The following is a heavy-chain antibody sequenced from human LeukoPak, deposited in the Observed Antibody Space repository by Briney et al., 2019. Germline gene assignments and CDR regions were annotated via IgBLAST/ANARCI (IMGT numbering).Heavy chain of an antibody. J-gene: IGHJ4*02. D-gene: IGHD3-22*01. CDR2: INSDGSST. CDR3: AKGRYYYDSSGYSSYFDY. CDR1: GFTFSSYW. V-gene: IGHV3-74*01. Sequence: GGSLRLSCAASGFTFSSYWMHWVRQAPGKGLVWVSRINSDGSSTSYADSVKGRFTISRDNAKNTLYLQMNSLRAEDTAVYYCAKGRYYYDSSGYSSYFDYWGQGTLVTVSS.